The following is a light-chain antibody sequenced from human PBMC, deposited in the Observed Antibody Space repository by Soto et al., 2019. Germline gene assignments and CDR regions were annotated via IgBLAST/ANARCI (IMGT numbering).Light chain of an antibody. CDR1: QSVSNY. V-gene: IGKV3-11*01. J-gene: IGKJ4*01. CDR2: DAS. Sequence: EIVMTQSPATLSLSPGERATLSCRASQSVSNYVAWYQQKPGQAPRLLIYDASNRASGTPARFSGGGSGTDFTLTISSLEPEDSAVYYCQQRSVWVTFGGGTKVEIK. CDR3: QQRSVWVT.